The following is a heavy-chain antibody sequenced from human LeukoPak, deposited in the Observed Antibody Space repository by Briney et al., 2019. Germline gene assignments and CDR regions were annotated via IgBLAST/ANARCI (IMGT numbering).Heavy chain of an antibody. D-gene: IGHD6-19*01. CDR3: ARAEYSSGDDY. CDR1: GFTFSDYY. CDR2: ISSSGSTT. J-gene: IGHJ4*02. Sequence: GGSLRLSCAASGFTFSDYYMSWIRQAPGKGLEWVSYISSSGSTTYYADSVKGRFTISRDNAKNSLYLQMNSLRAEDTAVHYCARAEYSSGDDYWGQGTLVTVSS. V-gene: IGHV3-11*01.